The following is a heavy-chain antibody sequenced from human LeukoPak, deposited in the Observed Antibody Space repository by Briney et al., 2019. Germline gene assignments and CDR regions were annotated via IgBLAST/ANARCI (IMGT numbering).Heavy chain of an antibody. V-gene: IGHV3-7*01. D-gene: IGHD5-18*01. J-gene: IGHJ4*02. CDR1: GFTFSNYW. Sequence: GGSLRLSCAASGFTFSNYWMTWVRQAPGKGLEWVVNIKQDGSEKYYVDSGKGRFTISRDNAKNSLYLQMNSLRAEDTAVYYCARDSRGDTTMDQKFDYWGQGTLVTVSS. CDR3: ARDSRGDTTMDQKFDY. CDR2: IKQDGSEK.